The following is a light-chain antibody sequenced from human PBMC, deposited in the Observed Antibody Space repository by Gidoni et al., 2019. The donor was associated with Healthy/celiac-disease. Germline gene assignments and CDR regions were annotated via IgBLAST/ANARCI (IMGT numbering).Light chain of an antibody. V-gene: IGKV2-28*01. CDR2: LGS. CDR1: QCLFHTSGYSY. CDR3: KQNRRSPLT. Sequence: ARRQSPLPLSVTPGESASISRRSSQCLFHTSGYSYLAWYLQKPGQSPQLLIYLGSRLAPGVPARFSGSGSGTEFTLTISRVEAEDFAVYFCKQNRRSPLTFGGXTKVE. J-gene: IGKJ4*01.